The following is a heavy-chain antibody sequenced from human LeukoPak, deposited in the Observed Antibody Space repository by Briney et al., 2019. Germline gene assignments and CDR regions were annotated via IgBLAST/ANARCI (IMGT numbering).Heavy chain of an antibody. CDR3: ARHKAYRDRWLQFRALYYFDY. Sequence: PSETLSLTCTVSGGSISSGTYYWHWIRQPAGKGLEWIGRFYISGSTNYNPSLKSRVTISVDTSKNQFSLKLSSVTAADTAVYYCARHKAYRDRWLQFRALYYFDYWGQGTLVTVSS. CDR1: GGSISSGTYY. J-gene: IGHJ4*02. CDR2: FYISGST. D-gene: IGHD5-24*01. V-gene: IGHV4-61*02.